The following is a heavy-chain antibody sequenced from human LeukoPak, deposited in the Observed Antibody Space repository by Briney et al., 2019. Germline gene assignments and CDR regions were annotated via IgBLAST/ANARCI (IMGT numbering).Heavy chain of an antibody. V-gene: IGHV4-39*01. Sequence: SETLSLTCTVSGGSISSSGYYWGWIRQPPGKGLEWLGSITYNENAYYYPSLKSRVTISVDTSKNQFSLKLSSVTAADTAVYYCARRVAAAAAGPGYFDYWGQGTLVTVSS. CDR3: ARRVAAAAAGPGYFDY. J-gene: IGHJ4*02. CDR1: GGSISSSGYY. D-gene: IGHD6-13*01. CDR2: ITYNENA.